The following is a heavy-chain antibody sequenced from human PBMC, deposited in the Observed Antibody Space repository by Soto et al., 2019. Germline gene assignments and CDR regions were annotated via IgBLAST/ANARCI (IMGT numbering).Heavy chain of an antibody. V-gene: IGHV5-10-1*01. J-gene: IGHJ6*02. CDR3: ARAGYSSSWYYYGMDV. CDR1: GYSFTSYW. Sequence: GESLKISCKGSGYSFTSYWISWVRQMPGKGLEWMGRIDPSDSYTNYSPSFQGHVTISADKSISTAYLQWSSLKASDTAMYYCARAGYSSSWYYYGMDVWGQGTTVTV. CDR2: IDPSDSYT. D-gene: IGHD6-13*01.